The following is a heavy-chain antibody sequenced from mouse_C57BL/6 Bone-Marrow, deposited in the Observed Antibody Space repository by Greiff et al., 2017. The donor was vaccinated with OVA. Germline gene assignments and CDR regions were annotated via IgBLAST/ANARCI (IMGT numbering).Heavy chain of an antibody. V-gene: IGHV1-81*01. CDR1: GYTFTSYG. J-gene: IGHJ2*01. CDR3: ARETDYGSSFHFDY. CDR2: IYPRSGNT. Sequence: QVQLQQSGAELARPGASVKLSCKASGYTFTSYGISWVKQRTGQGLEWIGEIYPRSGNTYYNEKFKGKATLTADKSSSTAYMELRSLTSEDSAVYFCARETDYGSSFHFDYWGRGTTLTVSS. D-gene: IGHD1-1*01.